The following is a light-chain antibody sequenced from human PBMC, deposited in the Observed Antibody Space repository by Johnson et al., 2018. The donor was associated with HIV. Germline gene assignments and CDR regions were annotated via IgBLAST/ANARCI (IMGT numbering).Light chain of an antibody. CDR1: SSNIGNNY. CDR2: ENN. Sequence: QSVLTQPPSVSAAPGQKVTISCSGSSSNIGNNYVSWYQQLPGTAPKLLIYENNKRPSGIPDRFSDSKSGTSATLGITRLQTGDEADYYCGTWDSSLSAHYIVGTGTKVTVL. J-gene: IGLJ1*01. CDR3: GTWDSSLSAHYI. V-gene: IGLV1-51*02.